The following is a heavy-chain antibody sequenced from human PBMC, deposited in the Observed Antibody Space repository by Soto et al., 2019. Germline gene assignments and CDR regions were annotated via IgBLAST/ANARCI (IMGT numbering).Heavy chain of an antibody. CDR2: IYYSGST. J-gene: IGHJ5*02. D-gene: IGHD1-1*01. V-gene: IGHV4-31*03. Sequence: SETLSLTCTVSGGSISSGGYYWSWIRQHPGKGLEWIGYIYYSGSTYYNPSLKSRVTISVDTSKNQFSLKLSSVTAADTAVYFCARDRSEELKTRQLERRFRPFDLPFDPWGQGTLVTVSS. CDR1: GGSISSGGYY. CDR3: ARDRSEELKTRQLERRFRPFDLPFDP.